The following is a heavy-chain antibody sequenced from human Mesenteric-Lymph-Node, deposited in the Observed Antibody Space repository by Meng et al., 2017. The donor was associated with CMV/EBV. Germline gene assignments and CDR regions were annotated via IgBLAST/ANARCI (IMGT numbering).Heavy chain of an antibody. CDR1: GYSFTSYW. V-gene: IGHV5-51*01. D-gene: IGHD6-19*01. CDR2: IYPGDSDT. CDR3: ATRDNSGWYYFDY. J-gene: IGHJ4*02. Sequence: GGSLRLSCKGSGYSFTSYWIGWVRQMPGKGLEWMGIIYPGDSDTRYSPSFQGQVTISADKSISTAYLQWSSLKASDTAMYYCATRDNSGWYYFDYWGQGTLVTVSS.